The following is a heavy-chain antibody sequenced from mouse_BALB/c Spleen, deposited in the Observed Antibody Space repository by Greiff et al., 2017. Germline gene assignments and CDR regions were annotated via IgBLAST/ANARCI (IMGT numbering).Heavy chain of an antibody. V-gene: IGHV5-6-5*01. CDR1: GFTFSSYA. D-gene: IGHD2-2*01. J-gene: IGHJ4*01. CDR2: ISSGGST. Sequence: EVKLQESGGGLVKPGGSLKLSCAASGFTFSSYAMSWVRQTPEKRLEWVASISSGGSTYYPDSVKGRFTISRDNARNILYLQMSSLRSEDTAMYYCARSGVRGAMDYWGQGTSVTVSS. CDR3: ARSGVRGAMDY.